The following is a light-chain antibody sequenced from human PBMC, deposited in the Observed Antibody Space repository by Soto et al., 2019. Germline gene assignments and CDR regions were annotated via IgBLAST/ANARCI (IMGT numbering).Light chain of an antibody. Sequence: EIVLTQSPGTLSLSPGERATLSCRASQSVSSGYLAWYQQKPGQAPRLLIYGASSRATGIPDRFSGSASGTDFSLTISRLEPEDFAVYYCQQYGNSPLTFGGGPRWRSN. V-gene: IGKV3-20*01. CDR1: QSVSSGY. CDR2: GAS. J-gene: IGKJ4*01. CDR3: QQYGNSPLT.